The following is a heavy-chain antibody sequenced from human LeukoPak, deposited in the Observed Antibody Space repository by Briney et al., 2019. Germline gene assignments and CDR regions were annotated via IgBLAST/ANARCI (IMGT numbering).Heavy chain of an antibody. J-gene: IGHJ4*02. CDR1: GGSMSPYH. V-gene: IGHV4-59*08. Sequence: SETLSLTCTVSGGSMSPYHWGWIRQPPGKGLEWTGYIYYSGSTNYNPSLNSRVTISVDTSKNQFSLRLSSVTAADTAIYYCARAVPGRFDYWGQGTLVTVSS. CDR3: ARAVPGRFDY. CDR2: IYYSGST. D-gene: IGHD6-19*01.